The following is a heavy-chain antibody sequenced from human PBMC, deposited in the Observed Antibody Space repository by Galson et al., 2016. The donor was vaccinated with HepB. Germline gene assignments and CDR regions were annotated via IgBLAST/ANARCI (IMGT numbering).Heavy chain of an antibody. Sequence: SLRLSCAASGFTFSSYSMNWVRQAPGKGLEWISYISTTSSYALYADSVKGRSTISRDNSKNTLYLQMNSLRAEDTAVYYCARDLFGFYYDSDERLDYWGQGTLVTVSS. J-gene: IGHJ4*02. CDR2: ISTTSSYA. D-gene: IGHD3-22*01. V-gene: IGHV3-21*05. CDR3: ARDLFGFYYDSDERLDY. CDR1: GFTFSSYS.